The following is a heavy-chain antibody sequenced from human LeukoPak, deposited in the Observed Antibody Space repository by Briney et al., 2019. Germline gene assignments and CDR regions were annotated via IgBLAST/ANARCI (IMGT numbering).Heavy chain of an antibody. J-gene: IGHJ4*02. CDR2: IIPIFGTA. CDR3: ATRPMVVTAIRAFDY. V-gene: IGHV1-69*06. CDR1: GGTFSSYA. D-gene: IGHD2-21*02. Sequence: SVKVSGKASGGTFSSYAISWVRQAPGQGLEWMGGIIPIFGTANYAQKFQGRVTITADKSASTAYMELSSLRSEDTAVYYCATRPMVVTAIRAFDYWGQGTLVTVSS.